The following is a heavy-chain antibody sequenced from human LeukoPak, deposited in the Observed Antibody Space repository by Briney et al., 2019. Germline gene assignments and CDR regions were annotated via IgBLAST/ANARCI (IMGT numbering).Heavy chain of an antibody. J-gene: IGHJ4*02. Sequence: GASVKISCKASGYTFTSYYMHWVRQAPGQGLEWMGIINPSGGSTSYAQKLQGRVTITADKSTSTAYMELSSLRSEDTAVYYCAMGVGAPEDLAVAADFDYWGQGTLVAVSS. D-gene: IGHD6-19*01. CDR1: GYTFTSYY. CDR3: AMGVGAPEDLAVAADFDY. CDR2: INPSGGST. V-gene: IGHV1-46*01.